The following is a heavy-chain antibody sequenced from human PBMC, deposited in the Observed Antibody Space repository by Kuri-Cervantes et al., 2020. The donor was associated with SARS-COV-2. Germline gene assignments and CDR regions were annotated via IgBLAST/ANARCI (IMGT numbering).Heavy chain of an antibody. CDR2: ISYDGSNK. CDR1: GFTFSSYG. Sequence: GESLKISCAASGFTFSSYGVHWVRQAPGKGLEWVAVISYDGSNKYYADSVKGRFTISRDNSKNTLYLQMNSLRAEDTAVYYCAKDRTRNTYYYDSSGYYYGGFDAFDIWGRGTMVTISS. V-gene: IGHV3-30*18. D-gene: IGHD3-22*01. J-gene: IGHJ3*02. CDR3: AKDRTRNTYYYDSSGYYYGGFDAFDI.